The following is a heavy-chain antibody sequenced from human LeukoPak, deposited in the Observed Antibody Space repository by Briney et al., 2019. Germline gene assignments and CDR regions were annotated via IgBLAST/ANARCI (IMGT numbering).Heavy chain of an antibody. D-gene: IGHD3-22*01. Sequence: GGSLRLSCAASGFTFSSYAMSWVRQAPGKGLEWVSAISGSGGSTYYADSVKGRFTISRDNSKNTLYLQMNSLRAEDTAVYYCAKGSYYDSSGSFYFDYWGQGTLVTVSS. CDR3: AKGSYYDSSGSFYFDY. CDR2: ISGSGGST. CDR1: GFTFSSYA. V-gene: IGHV3-23*01. J-gene: IGHJ4*02.